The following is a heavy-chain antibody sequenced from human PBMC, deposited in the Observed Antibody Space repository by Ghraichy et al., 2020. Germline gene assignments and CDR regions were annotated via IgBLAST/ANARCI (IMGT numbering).Heavy chain of an antibody. CDR2: IWYDGSNK. Sequence: GGSLRLSCAASGFTFSSYGMHWVRQAPGKGLEWVAVIWYDGSNKYYADSVKGRFTISRDNSKNTLYLQMNSLRAEDTAVYYCAREGGGGDHQIDYWGQGTLVTVSS. V-gene: IGHV3-33*01. CDR3: AREGGGGDHQIDY. CDR1: GFTFSSYG. D-gene: IGHD2-21*01. J-gene: IGHJ4*02.